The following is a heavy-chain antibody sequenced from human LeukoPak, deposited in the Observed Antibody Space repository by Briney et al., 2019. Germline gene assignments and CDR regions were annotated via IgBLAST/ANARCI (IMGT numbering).Heavy chain of an antibody. V-gene: IGHV1-18*01. CDR3: ARDIVVVPAATHTFNY. J-gene: IGHJ4*02. CDR1: GYTFTSYG. Sequence: ASVKVSCKASGYTFTSYGISWVRQAPGQGLEWMGWISAYNGNTNYAQKLQGRVTMTTDTSTSTAYMELRSLRSDDTAVYYCARDIVVVPAATHTFNYWGQGTLVTVSS. CDR2: ISAYNGNT. D-gene: IGHD2-2*01.